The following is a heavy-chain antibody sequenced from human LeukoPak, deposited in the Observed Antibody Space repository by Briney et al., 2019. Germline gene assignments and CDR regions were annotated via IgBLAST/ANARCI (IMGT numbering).Heavy chain of an antibody. V-gene: IGHV4-39*01. CDR1: GGSISSSSHS. D-gene: IGHD3-10*01. CDR2: IYYTGRT. J-gene: IGHJ4*02. CDR3: ARHVGNSGSGSYLTYFDY. Sequence: SETLSLTCTVSGGSISSSSHSWGWIRQPPGKGLEWTGSIYYTGRTYYNPSLKSRVTISVDTSKNQFSLKLSSVTAADTAVYYCARHVGNSGSGSYLTYFDYWGQGTLVTVSS.